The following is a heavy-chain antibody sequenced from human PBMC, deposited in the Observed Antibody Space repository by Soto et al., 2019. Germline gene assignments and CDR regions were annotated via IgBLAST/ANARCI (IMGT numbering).Heavy chain of an antibody. CDR1: GFTFNKYG. Sequence: EVRLVESGGGLVKPGGSLRLSCAASGFTFNKYGMNWVRQAPGKGLEWVSSITSKTGDQYYADSVKGRFIISRDNTNNSLSLQVTSLRDEDTAVYYCARDLMPNDRGLGDLAYWGQGTLVTVSS. V-gene: IGHV3-21*02. J-gene: IGHJ4*02. CDR2: ITSKTGDQ. CDR3: ARDLMPNDRGLGDLAY. D-gene: IGHD3-22*01.